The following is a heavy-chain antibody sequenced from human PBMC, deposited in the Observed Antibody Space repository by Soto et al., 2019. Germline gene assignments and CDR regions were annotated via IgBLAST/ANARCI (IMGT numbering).Heavy chain of an antibody. J-gene: IGHJ6*02. Sequence: QVQLVQSGAEVKKPGASVKVSCNASGYSLSDYLMHWVRQAPGQGLEWMGTINPRGGSTRYAEKFQGRVTMNSDTSTSTIFLELSSLRADDTAVFYCARGSGSFVYGMDVWGQGTTGTVSS. V-gene: IGHV1-46*01. CDR2: INPRGGST. CDR3: ARGSGSFVYGMDV. CDR1: GYSLSDYL. D-gene: IGHD3-10*01.